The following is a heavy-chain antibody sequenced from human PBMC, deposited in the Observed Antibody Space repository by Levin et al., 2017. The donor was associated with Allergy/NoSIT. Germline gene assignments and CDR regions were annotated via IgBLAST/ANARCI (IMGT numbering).Heavy chain of an antibody. D-gene: IGHD2-15*01. CDR2: ISGSGGST. CDR3: AKDKGYCSGGSCYWASDY. J-gene: IGHJ4*02. V-gene: IGHV3-23*01. CDR1: GFTFSSYA. Sequence: PGGSLRLSCAASGFTFSSYAMSWVRQAPGKGLEWVSAISGSGGSTYYADSVKGRFTISRDNSKNTLYLQMNSLRAEDTAVYYCAKDKGYCSGGSCYWASDYWGQGTLVTVSS.